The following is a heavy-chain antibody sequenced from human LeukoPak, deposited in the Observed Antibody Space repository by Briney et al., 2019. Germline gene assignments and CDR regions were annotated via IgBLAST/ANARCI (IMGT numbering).Heavy chain of an antibody. V-gene: IGHV4-39*07. CDR3: ARGSRRSYFDY. CDR1: GGSISSSSYY. CDR2: IYYSGST. J-gene: IGHJ4*02. Sequence: SETLSLTCTVSGGSISSSSYYWGWIRQPPGKGLEWIGSIYYSGSTYYNPSLKSRVTISVDTSKNQFSLKLSSVTAADTAVYFCARGSRRSYFDYWGPGALVIVSS.